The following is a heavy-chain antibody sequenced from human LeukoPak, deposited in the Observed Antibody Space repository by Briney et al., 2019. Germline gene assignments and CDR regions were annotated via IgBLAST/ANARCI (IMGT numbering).Heavy chain of an antibody. CDR1: GGTFSSYA. CDR3: ARSGGLTGSYYFDY. Sequence: SVKVSCKASGGTFSSYAISWVRQAPGQGLEWMGRIIPIFGTANYAQKFQGRVTITTDESTSTAYTELSSLRSEDTAVYYCARSGGLTGSYYFDYWGQGTLVTVSS. V-gene: IGHV1-69*05. D-gene: IGHD3-9*01. J-gene: IGHJ4*02. CDR2: IIPIFGTA.